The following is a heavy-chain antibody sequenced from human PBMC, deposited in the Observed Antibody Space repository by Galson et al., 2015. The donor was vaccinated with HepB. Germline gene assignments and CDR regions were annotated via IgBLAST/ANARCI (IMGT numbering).Heavy chain of an antibody. Sequence: SETLSLTCTVSGGSITSDYWSWIRQPPGKGLEWIGYIYYSGSTNYHPSLKSRVSISVDTSKNQFSLKLGSVTAADTAVYYCAREVMVPVSRYFYYYMDVWGKGTTVTVSS. D-gene: IGHD2-8*01. CDR2: IYYSGST. V-gene: IGHV4-59*01. J-gene: IGHJ6*03. CDR1: GGSITSDY. CDR3: AREVMVPVSRYFYYYMDV.